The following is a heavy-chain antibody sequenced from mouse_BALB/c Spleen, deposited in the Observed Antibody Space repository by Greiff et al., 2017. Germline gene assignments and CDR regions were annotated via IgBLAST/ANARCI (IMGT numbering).Heavy chain of an antibody. V-gene: IGHV5-9-4*01. CDR1: GFTFSSYA. J-gene: IGHJ3*01. CDR3: ARDGGDPFAY. Sequence: EGQGVESGGGLVKPGGSLKLSCAASGFTFSSYAMSWVRQSPEKRLEWVAEISSGGSYTYYPDTVTGRFTISRDNAKNTLYLEMSSLRSEDTAMYYCARDGGDPFAYWGQGTLVTVSA. CDR2: ISSGGSYT. D-gene: IGHD3-3*01.